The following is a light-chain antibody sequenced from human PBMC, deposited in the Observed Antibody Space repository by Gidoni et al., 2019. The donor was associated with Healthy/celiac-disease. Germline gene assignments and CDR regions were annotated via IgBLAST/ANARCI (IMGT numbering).Light chain of an antibody. Sequence: RASQSVSSSYLAWYQQKPGQAPRLLIYGASSRATGIPDRFSGSGSGTDFTLTISRLEPEDFAVYYCQQYGSSPYTFGQGTKLEIK. V-gene: IGKV3-20*01. CDR3: QQYGSSPYT. CDR2: GAS. J-gene: IGKJ2*01. CDR1: QSVSSSY.